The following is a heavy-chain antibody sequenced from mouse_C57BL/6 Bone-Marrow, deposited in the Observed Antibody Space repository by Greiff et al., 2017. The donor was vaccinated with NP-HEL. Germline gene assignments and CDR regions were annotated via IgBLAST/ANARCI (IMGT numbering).Heavy chain of an antibody. CDR3: AINGRRVRYAMDY. CDR1: GFNIKNTY. V-gene: IGHV14-3*01. Sequence: EVQLHQSVAELVRPGASVKLSCTASGFNIKNTYMHWVKQRPEQGLEWIGRIDPAHGNTKYAPKFQGKATITADTSSNTAYLQLSSLTSEDTAIYYCAINGRRVRYAMDYWGQGTSVTVSS. D-gene: IGHD1-1*01. CDR2: IDPAHGNT. J-gene: IGHJ4*01.